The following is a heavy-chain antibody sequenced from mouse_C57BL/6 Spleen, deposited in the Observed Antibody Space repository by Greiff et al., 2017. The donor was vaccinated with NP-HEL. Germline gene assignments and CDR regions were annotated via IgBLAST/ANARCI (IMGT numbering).Heavy chain of an antibody. J-gene: IGHJ2*01. CDR2: IYPGDGDT. Sequence: QVQLKQSGAELVKPGASVKISCKASGYAFSSYWMNWVKQRPGKGLEWIGQIYPGDGDTNYNGKFKGKATLTADKSSSTAYMQLSSLTSEDSAVYFCARGFITTVVPNFDYWGQGTTLTVSS. CDR3: ARGFITTVVPNFDY. V-gene: IGHV1-80*01. CDR1: GYAFSSYW. D-gene: IGHD1-1*01.